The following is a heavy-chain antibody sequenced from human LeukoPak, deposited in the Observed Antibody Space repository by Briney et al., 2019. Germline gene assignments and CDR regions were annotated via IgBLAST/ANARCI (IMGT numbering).Heavy chain of an antibody. Sequence: SVKVSCKASGGTFSSYAISWVRQAPGQGLEWMGRIIPILGIANYAQKFQGRVTITADKSTSTAYMELSSLRSEDAAVYYCASGGRYSGYGLDYDYWGQGTLVTVSS. CDR1: GGTFSSYA. CDR2: IIPILGIA. J-gene: IGHJ4*02. CDR3: ASGGRYSGYGLDYDY. D-gene: IGHD5-12*01. V-gene: IGHV1-69*04.